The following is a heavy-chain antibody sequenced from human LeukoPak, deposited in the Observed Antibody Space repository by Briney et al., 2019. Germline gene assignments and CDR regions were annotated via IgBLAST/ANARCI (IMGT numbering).Heavy chain of an antibody. Sequence: PGRSLRLSCAASGFTFSSYGMHWVRQAPGKGLEWVAVIWYDGSNNYYADSVKGRFTISRDNSKNTLYLQMNSLRAEDTAVYYCARDYYDSSGYYGYWGQGTLVTVSS. J-gene: IGHJ4*02. CDR2: IWYDGSNN. CDR3: ARDYYDSSGYYGY. D-gene: IGHD3-22*01. CDR1: GFTFSSYG. V-gene: IGHV3-33*01.